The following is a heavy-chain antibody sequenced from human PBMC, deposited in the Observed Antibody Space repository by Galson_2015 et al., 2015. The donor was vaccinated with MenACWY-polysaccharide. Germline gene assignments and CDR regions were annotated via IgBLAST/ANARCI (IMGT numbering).Heavy chain of an antibody. J-gene: IGHJ4*02. CDR1: GGSVRSIDYY. CDR3: ARRRKRVAGEFDY. Sequence: SETLSLTCTVSGGSVRSIDYYWSWIRQPPGKGLECLGYIYYTGSTYYNPSLKGRVAFSTDTSNNHFSLTVTSVTAADTAVYYCARRRKRVAGEFDYWGQGTLVTVSS. V-gene: IGHV4-39*02. D-gene: IGHD6-19*01. CDR2: IYYTGST.